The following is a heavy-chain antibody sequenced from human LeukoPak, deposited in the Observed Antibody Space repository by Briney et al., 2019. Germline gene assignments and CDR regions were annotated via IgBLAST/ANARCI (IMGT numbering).Heavy chain of an antibody. CDR1: GASINSHY. CDR3: ARIAAAGTGHFDY. D-gene: IGHD6-13*01. J-gene: IGHJ4*02. CDR2: IYISGST. Sequence: SETLTLTCSVSGASINSHYWTWIRQPAGKGLEWIGRIYISGSTNYSPSLKSRVTMSVDTSKNQFSLNLISVTAADTAVYYCARIAAAGTGHFDYWGQGTLVTVSS. V-gene: IGHV4-4*07.